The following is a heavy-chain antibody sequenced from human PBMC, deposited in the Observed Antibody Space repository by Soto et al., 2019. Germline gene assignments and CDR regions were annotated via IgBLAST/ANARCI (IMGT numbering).Heavy chain of an antibody. D-gene: IGHD2-21*02. CDR2: INPSGGSSSK. Sequence: ASVKVSCKASGYTFTSYYMHWVRQAPGQGLEWMGIINPSGGSSSKFYADSVKDRFTISRDNAKSLLYLQMNSLKAEDTAVYYCARDPFDCGDDCYSNYWGQGTLVTVSS. J-gene: IGHJ4*02. V-gene: IGHV1-46*01. CDR3: ARDPFDCGDDCYSNY. CDR1: GYTFTSYY.